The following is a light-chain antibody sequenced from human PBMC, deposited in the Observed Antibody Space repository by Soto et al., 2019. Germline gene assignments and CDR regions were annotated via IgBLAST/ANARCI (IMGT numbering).Light chain of an antibody. CDR3: QQYNNWLIT. J-gene: IGKJ5*01. CDR1: QSVSSN. V-gene: IGKV3-15*01. CDR2: GAS. Sequence: EIVMTQSPATLSVSPGERATLSCRASQSVSSNLAWYQQKPGQAPRLLIYGASTRATGIPARFSGSGSGTEYTHTISRLQSEEFAVYYCQQYNNWLITFGPGTRLEIK.